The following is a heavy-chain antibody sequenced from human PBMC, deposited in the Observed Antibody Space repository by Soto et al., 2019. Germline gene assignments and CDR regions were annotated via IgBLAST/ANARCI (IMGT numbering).Heavy chain of an antibody. D-gene: IGHD6-13*01. CDR2: IYYSGST. J-gene: IGHJ4*02. CDR1: GGSISSGGYY. CDR3: ARVGGPIAAAGKGPFDY. Sequence: PSETLSLTCTVSGGSISSGGYYWSWIRQHPGKGLEWIGYIYYSGSTYYNPSLKSRVTISVDTSKNQFSLKLSSVTAADTAVYYCARVGGPIAAAGKGPFDYWGQGTLVTVSS. V-gene: IGHV4-31*03.